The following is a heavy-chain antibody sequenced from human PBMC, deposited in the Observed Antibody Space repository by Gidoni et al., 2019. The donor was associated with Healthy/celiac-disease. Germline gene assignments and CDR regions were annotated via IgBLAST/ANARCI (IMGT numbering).Heavy chain of an antibody. CDR3: ARASRGGGDRRGLFGY. CDR2: IYYSGST. V-gene: IGHV4-31*03. CDR1: GGSISSGGYY. J-gene: IGHJ4*02. D-gene: IGHD4-17*01. Sequence: QVQLQESGPGLVKPSQTLSLTCTVSGGSISSGGYYWSWIRQHPGKGLEWIGYIYYSGSTYYNPSLKSRVTISVDTSKNQFSLKLSSVTAADTAVYYCARASRGGGDRRGLFGYWGQGTLVTVSS.